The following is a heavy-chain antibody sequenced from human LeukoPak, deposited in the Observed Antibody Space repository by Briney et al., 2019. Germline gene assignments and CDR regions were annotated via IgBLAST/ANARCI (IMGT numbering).Heavy chain of an antibody. D-gene: IGHD3-3*01. CDR3: ARDLEGVTIFGVVPFFDY. V-gene: IGHV1-69*04. J-gene: IGHJ4*02. CDR2: IIPIFGIA. Sequence: GASVKVSCKASGGTFSSYVISWVRQAPGQGLEWMGRIIPIFGIANYAQKFQGRVTITADKSTSTAYMELSSLRSEDTAVYYCARDLEGVTIFGVVPFFDYWGQGTLVTVSS. CDR1: GGTFSSYV.